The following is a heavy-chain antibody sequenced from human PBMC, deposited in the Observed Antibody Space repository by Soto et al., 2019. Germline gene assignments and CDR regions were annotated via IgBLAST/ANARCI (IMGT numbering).Heavy chain of an antibody. V-gene: IGHV3-23*01. CDR2: ITGSGGGT. Sequence: EVQLLESGGGLVQPGGSLRLSCAASGFTFTTYAMSWVRQAPGKGLEWVSSITGSGGGTYYADSVKGRFTISRDNSKNTLYLQMNSLRAEDTALYYCAKGCLTVAGPSCSRGQGALVTVPS. D-gene: IGHD6-19*01. J-gene: IGHJ4*02. CDR1: GFTFTTYA. CDR3: AKGCLTVAGPSCS.